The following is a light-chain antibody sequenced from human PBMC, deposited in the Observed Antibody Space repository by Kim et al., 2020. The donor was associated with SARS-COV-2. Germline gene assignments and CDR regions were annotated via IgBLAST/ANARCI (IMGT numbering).Light chain of an antibody. J-gene: IGKJ2*01. CDR1: QDISNY. CDR2: DAS. CDR3: QQYDNLPRYT. V-gene: IGKV1-33*01. Sequence: DIQMTQSPSSLSASVGDRVTITCQASQDISNYLNWYQQKPGKAPKLLIYDASNLETGVPSRFSGSGSGTDFTFTISSLQPEDFATYFCQQYDNLPRYTFGQGTKLEI.